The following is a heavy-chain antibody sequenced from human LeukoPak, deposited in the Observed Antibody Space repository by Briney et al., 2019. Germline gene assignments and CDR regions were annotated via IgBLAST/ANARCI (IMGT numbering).Heavy chain of an antibody. Sequence: PSETLSLTCTVSGGSISSYYWSWIRQRPGKGLEWIGYIYYSGSTNYNPSLKSRVTISVDTSKNQFSLKLSSVTAADTAVYYCARGGKGFPLGLRFDYWGQGSLVTVSS. J-gene: IGHJ4*02. CDR3: ARGGKGFPLGLRFDY. CDR1: GGSISSYY. CDR2: IYYSGST. D-gene: IGHD2-21*01. V-gene: IGHV4-59*01.